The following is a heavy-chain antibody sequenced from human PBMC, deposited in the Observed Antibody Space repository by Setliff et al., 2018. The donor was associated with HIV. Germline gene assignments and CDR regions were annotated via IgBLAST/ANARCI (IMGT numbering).Heavy chain of an antibody. Sequence: GESLKISCGASGFTFSGSPMHWVRQASGKGLEWVGRIKTEAEGYATAYAASVKGRFTISRDDSKNTLYLQMNSLRAEDTAVYYCARVAQNWNDVSEYYFDYWGQGTLVTVSS. CDR2: IKTEAEGYAT. J-gene: IGHJ4*02. D-gene: IGHD1-1*01. CDR1: GFTFSGSP. CDR3: ARVAQNWNDVSEYYFDY. V-gene: IGHV3-73*01.